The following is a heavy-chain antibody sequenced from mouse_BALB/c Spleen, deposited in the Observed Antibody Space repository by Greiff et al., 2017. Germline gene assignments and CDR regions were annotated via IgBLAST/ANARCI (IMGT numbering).Heavy chain of an antibody. V-gene: IGHV14-3*02. J-gene: IGHJ4*01. Sequence: VQLKQSGAELVKPGASVKLSCTASGFNIKDTYMHWVKQRPEQGLEWIGRIDPANGNTKYDPKFQGKATITADTSSNTAYLQLSSLTSEDTAVYYCARSNSLLRLYYAMDYWGQGTSVTVSS. CDR1: GFNIKDTY. D-gene: IGHD1-2*01. CDR3: ARSNSLLRLYYAMDY. CDR2: IDPANGNT.